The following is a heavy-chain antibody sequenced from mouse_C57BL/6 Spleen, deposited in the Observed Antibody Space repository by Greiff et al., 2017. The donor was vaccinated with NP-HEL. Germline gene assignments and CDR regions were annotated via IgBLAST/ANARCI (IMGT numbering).Heavy chain of an antibody. CDR1: GFSFNTYA. Sequence: EVHLVESGGGLVQPKGSLKLSCAASGFSFNTYAMNWVRQAPGKGLEWVARIRSKSNNYATYYADSVKDRFNISRDDSESMLYLQMNNLKTEDTAMYYCGRSNDDAMDYWGQGTSVTVSS. CDR2: IRSKSNNYAT. D-gene: IGHD2-12*01. V-gene: IGHV10-1*01. CDR3: GRSNDDAMDY. J-gene: IGHJ4*01.